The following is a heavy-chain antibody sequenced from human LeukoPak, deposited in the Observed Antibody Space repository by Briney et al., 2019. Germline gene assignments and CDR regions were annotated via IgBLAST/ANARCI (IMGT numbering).Heavy chain of an antibody. CDR2: ISGNGGKI. CDR1: GFTFSSYG. Sequence: GGSLRLSCAASGFTFSSYGMSWVRQAPGKGLEWVSGISGNGGKIYYVDSVKGRFTISRDNFKNRLFLQMNNLRAEDTAIYYCVKAEGRGFYGSGSFYSWGQGTLVTVSP. V-gene: IGHV3-23*01. J-gene: IGHJ5*02. D-gene: IGHD3-10*01. CDR3: VKAEGRGFYGSGSFYS.